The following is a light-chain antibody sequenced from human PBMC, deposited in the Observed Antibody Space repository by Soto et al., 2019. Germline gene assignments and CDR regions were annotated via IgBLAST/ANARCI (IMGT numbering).Light chain of an antibody. CDR3: QQRSDWPWT. CDR1: QSVSSN. V-gene: IGKV3-11*01. Sequence: EIVMTQSPATLSVSPGERATLSCRASQSVSSNLAWYQQKPGQAPRLLMYEASNRATGIPARFSGGGSGTDFTLTISSLEPEDFAVYYCQQRSDWPWTFGQGANVDIK. J-gene: IGKJ1*01. CDR2: EAS.